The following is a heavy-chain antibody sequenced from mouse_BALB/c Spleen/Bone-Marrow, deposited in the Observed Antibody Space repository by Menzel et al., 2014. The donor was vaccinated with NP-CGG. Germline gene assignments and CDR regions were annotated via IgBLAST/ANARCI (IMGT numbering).Heavy chain of an antibody. CDR1: GFSLTSYG. CDR2: IWAGGNT. Sequence: QVQLQQSGPGLVAPSQSLSITCTVSGFSLTSYGVHWVRQPPGKGLEWLGVIWAGGNTNYNSALMSRLSISKDNSKSXVFLKMNSLQTDDTAMYYCAREGSTMITTALAYWGQGTLVTVSA. V-gene: IGHV2-9*02. CDR3: AREGSTMITTALAY. J-gene: IGHJ3*01. D-gene: IGHD2-4*01.